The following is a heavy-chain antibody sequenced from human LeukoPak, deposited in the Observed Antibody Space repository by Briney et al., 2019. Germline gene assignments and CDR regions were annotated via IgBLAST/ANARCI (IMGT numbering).Heavy chain of an antibody. V-gene: IGHV3-13*01. J-gene: IGHJ5*02. CDR2: IGTAGDT. CDR3: GRDVEDT. Sequence: GGSLRLSCAASGFTLSSYAMHWVRQPAGKGLEWVSAIGTAGDTFYPGSVKGRFTISRENAKKSLFLQMSSLRAEDTAVYYCGRDVEDTWGQGILVTVSS. D-gene: IGHD2-21*01. CDR1: GFTLSSYA.